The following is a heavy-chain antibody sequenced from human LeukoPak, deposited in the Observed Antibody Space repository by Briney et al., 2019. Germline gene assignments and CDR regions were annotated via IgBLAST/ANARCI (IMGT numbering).Heavy chain of an antibody. J-gene: IGHJ4*02. D-gene: IGHD5-24*01. CDR2: IYYSGST. Sequence: SETLSLTCTVSGGSISSYYWSWIRQPPGKGLEWIGHIYYSGSTNYNPSLKSRVTISLDTSKNQFSLKLSSVTAADTAVYYCARDRRYGYHSNFDYWGQGTLVTVSS. V-gene: IGHV4-59*01. CDR3: ARDRRYGYHSNFDY. CDR1: GGSISSYY.